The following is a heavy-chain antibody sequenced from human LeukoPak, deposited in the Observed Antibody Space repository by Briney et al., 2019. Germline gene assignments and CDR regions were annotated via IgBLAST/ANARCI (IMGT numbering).Heavy chain of an antibody. CDR2: IIPILGIA. CDR3: ARDRKIGDCTNGVCYNGYYYYGMDV. D-gene: IGHD2-8*01. J-gene: IGHJ6*02. V-gene: IGHV1-69*04. CDR1: GGTFSSYA. Sequence: GASVKVSCKASGGTFSSYAISWVRQAPGQGLEWMGRIIPILGIANYAQKFQGRVTITADKSTSTAYMELSSLRSEDTAVYYCARDRKIGDCTNGVCYNGYYYYGMDVWGQGTTVTVSS.